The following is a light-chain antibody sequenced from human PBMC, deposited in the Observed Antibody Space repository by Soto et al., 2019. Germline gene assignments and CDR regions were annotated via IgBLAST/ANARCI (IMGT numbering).Light chain of an antibody. J-gene: IGKJ1*01. CDR3: QQSYSTPWT. V-gene: IGKV1-39*01. CDR2: AAS. Sequence: DIQMTQSPSSLSASVGDRVTITCRASQSISSYLNWYQQKPGKAPKLLIYAASSLQSGVPSRFRGRGSGTDFTLTISSLQPEDFATYYCQQSYSTPWTFGQGTKVEIK. CDR1: QSISSY.